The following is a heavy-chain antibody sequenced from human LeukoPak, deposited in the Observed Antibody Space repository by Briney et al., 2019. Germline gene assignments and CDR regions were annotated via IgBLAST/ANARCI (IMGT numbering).Heavy chain of an antibody. CDR2: INHSGST. CDR1: GGSFSGYY. J-gene: IGHJ4*02. Sequence: SETLSLTCAVYGGSFSGYYWSWIRQPPGKGLEWIGEINHSGSTNYNPSLKSRVTISVDTSKNQFSLKLSSVTAADTAVYYCARKTYFCYGSGSYYNRKHHFDYWGQGTLVTVSS. CDR3: ARKTYFCYGSGSYYNRKHHFDY. V-gene: IGHV4-34*01. D-gene: IGHD3-10*01.